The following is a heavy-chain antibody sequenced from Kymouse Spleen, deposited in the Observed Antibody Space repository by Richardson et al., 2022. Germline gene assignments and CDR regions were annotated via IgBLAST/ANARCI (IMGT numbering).Heavy chain of an antibody. CDR1: GFTFSSYG. CDR2: IWYDGSNK. V-gene: IGHV3-33*01. Sequence: QVQLVESGGGVVQPGRSLRLSCAASGFTFSSYGMHWVRQAPGKGLEWVAVIWYDGSNKYYADSVKGRFTISRDNSKNTLYLQMNSLRAEDTAVYYCAREGYCTNGVCYPYYYYYGMDVWGQGTTVTVSS. J-gene: IGHJ6*02. CDR3: AREGYCTNGVCYPYYYYYGMDV. D-gene: IGHD2-8*01.